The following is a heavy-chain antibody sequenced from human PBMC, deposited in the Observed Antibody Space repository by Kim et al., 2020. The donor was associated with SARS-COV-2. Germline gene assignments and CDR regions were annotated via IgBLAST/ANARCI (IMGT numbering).Heavy chain of an antibody. V-gene: IGHV4-39*01. J-gene: IGHJ5*02. Sequence: SETLSLTCSVSGGSIRSSTYHWGWIRQAPGKGLEWIGSIYYSGSTYYNPSLNSRVTISVDTSKNEFSLKLTSVTAADTAMYYCARLSPMYSSGWYWFDPWGQGTLVTVSS. CDR3: ARLSPMYSSGWYWFDP. CDR2: IYYSGST. CDR1: GGSIRSSTYH. D-gene: IGHD6-19*01.